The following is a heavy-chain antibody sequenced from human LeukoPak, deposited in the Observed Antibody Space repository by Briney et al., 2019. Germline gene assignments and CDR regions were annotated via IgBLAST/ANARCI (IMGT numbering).Heavy chain of an antibody. J-gene: IGHJ2*01. CDR3: ARTYSKYFDL. V-gene: IGHV4-59*08. D-gene: IGHD2-15*01. CDR1: GGSISSYY. CDR2: IYYSGST. Sequence: KPSETLSLTCTVSGGSISSYYWSWIRQPPGKGLEWIGYIYYSGSTNYNPSLKSRVTISVDTSKNQFSPKLSSVTAADTAVYYCARTYSKYFDLWGRGTLVTVSS.